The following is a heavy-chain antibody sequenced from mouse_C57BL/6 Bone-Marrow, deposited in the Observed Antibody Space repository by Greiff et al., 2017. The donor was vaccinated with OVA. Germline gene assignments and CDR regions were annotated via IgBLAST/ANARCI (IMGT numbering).Heavy chain of an antibody. CDR1: GFSLSTYGMG. Sequence: QVTLKESGPGILQSSQTLSLTCSFSGFSLSTYGMGVSWIRQPSGQGLEWMAHIYWDDANRYNPSLKSRLTISKDTSSNQVLLKITSVDTADTATYYCARRAELFFDYWGEGTTLTVSS. CDR3: ARRAELFFDY. CDR2: IYWDDAN. J-gene: IGHJ2*01. V-gene: IGHV8-12*01.